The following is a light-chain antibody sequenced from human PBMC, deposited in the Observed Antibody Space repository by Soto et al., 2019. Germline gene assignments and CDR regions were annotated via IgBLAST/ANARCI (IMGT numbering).Light chain of an antibody. V-gene: IGKV3D-15*01. CDR1: QSVGSN. Sequence: EILMTQSPGTLSVSTGERATLSCRASQSVGSNLAWYQQKPAQAPRLLIYGASTRATGIPDRFRGSGSAAAFTLTISSLTSENFVVYYNQNYDSRPLTFGQGTKVEIK. CDR2: GAS. CDR3: QNYDSRPLT. J-gene: IGKJ4*01.